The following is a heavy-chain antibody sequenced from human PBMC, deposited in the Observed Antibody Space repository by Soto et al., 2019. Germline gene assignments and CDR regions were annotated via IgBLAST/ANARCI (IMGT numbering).Heavy chain of an antibody. J-gene: IGHJ4*02. Sequence: EVQLLESGGGLVQPGGSLSLSCAASGFTISSNAMYWVRQAPGKGLEWVSAISDRGDTTHYADSVKGRFTISRDTSKTTLYLQLNALRADDTAVYYCAKDKPGRTSFDYWGQGTLVTVSS. CDR1: GFTISSNA. V-gene: IGHV3-23*01. CDR2: ISDRGDTT. D-gene: IGHD1-1*01. CDR3: AKDKPGRTSFDY.